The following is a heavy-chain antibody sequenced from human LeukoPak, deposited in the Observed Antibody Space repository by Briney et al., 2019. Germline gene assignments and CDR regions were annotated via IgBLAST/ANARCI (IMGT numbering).Heavy chain of an antibody. V-gene: IGHV3-74*01. Sequence: PGGSLRLSCAASGLTFSTYWMHWVRQAPGKGLVWVSRINNEETAANYADSVQGRFTISRDNANNMLYLQMDSLRAEDTAVYYCARESTVGPIQTDALDIWGQGTMVTVSS. CDR3: ARESTVGPIQTDALDI. D-gene: IGHD1-26*01. J-gene: IGHJ3*02. CDR1: GLTFSTYW. CDR2: INNEETAA.